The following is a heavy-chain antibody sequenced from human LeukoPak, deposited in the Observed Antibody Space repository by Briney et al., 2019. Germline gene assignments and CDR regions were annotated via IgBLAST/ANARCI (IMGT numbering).Heavy chain of an antibody. V-gene: IGHV3-30*02. D-gene: IGHD3-9*01. CDR1: GFTFSTYG. CDR3: AKDVGNDLTGYYNWFDP. Sequence: GGSLRLSCAASGFTFSTYGMHWVRQAPGKGLEWVTFIRHDGSTEYYAQSVKGRFTISRDNSKNTLYLQMSSLRAEDTAVYYCAKDVGNDLTGYYNWFDPWGQGTLVTVSS. CDR2: IRHDGSTE. J-gene: IGHJ5*02.